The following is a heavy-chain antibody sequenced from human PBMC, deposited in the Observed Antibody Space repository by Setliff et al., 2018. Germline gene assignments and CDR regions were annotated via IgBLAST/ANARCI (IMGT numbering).Heavy chain of an antibody. Sequence: ASVKVSCKASGYIFKSYGISWVRQAPGQGLEWMGWISSYNDVTNYAQSFQGRVTITTDTSKSAAYMDPRGLRSDDTAVYYCAISTLSICSGGSCPNAFDVWGQGTMVTVSS. CDR3: AISTLSICSGGSCPNAFDV. CDR2: ISSYNDVT. D-gene: IGHD2-15*01. CDR1: GYIFKSYG. V-gene: IGHV1-18*01. J-gene: IGHJ3*01.